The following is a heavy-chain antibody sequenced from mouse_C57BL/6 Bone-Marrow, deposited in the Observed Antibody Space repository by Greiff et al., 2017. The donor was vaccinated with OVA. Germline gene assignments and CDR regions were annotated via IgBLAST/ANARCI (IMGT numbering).Heavy chain of an antibody. CDR3: ARSYYYGSSLDY. V-gene: IGHV1-19*01. Sequence: DVQLQESGPVLVKPGASVKMSCKASGYTFTDYYMNWVKQSHGKSLEWIGVINPYNGGTSYNQKFKGKATLTVDKSSSTAYMELNSLTSEDSAVYYCARSYYYGSSLDYWGQGTTLTVSS. CDR1: GYTFTDYY. D-gene: IGHD1-1*01. CDR2: INPYNGGT. J-gene: IGHJ2*01.